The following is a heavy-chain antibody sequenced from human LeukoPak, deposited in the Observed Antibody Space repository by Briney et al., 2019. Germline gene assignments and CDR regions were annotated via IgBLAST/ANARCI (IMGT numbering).Heavy chain of an antibody. V-gene: IGHV3-7*01. CDR1: GFTFSSYW. CDR2: IKQDGSEK. CDR3: ARHSGPHSSSWYWFDP. D-gene: IGHD6-13*01. J-gene: IGHJ5*02. Sequence: TGGSLRLSCAASGFTFSSYWMSWVRQAPGKGLEWVANIKQDGSEKYYVDSVKGRFTISRDNARNSLYLQMNSLRAEDTAVYYCARHSGPHSSSWYWFDPWGQGTLVTVSS.